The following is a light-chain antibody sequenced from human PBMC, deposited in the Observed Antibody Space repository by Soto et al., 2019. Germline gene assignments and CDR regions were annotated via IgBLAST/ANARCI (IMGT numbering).Light chain of an antibody. J-gene: IGKJ3*01. CDR2: GAS. CDR1: QSVSRSY. V-gene: IGKV3-20*01. CDR3: QQYGSSPLT. Sequence: EIAFIQSPGTLSLSPGERVTLSCWASQSVSRSYLAWYQQKPGQAPRLLIYGASSRATGIPDRFSGSGSGTDFTLTISRLEPEDFAVYYCQQYGSSPLTFGPGTKVDIK.